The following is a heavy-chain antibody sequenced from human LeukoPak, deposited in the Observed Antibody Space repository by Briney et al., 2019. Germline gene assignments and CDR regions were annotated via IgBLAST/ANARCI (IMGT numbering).Heavy chain of an antibody. D-gene: IGHD6-19*01. CDR3: ARGIRGWYYFDY. CDR1: GLTFSTYA. Sequence: GRSLRLSCAASGLTFSTYAMHWVRQAPGKGLDWVAVISYDGSNKYYADSVKCRFTISRDNSKKTLYLHMKSLRAEDTAVYYCARGIRGWYYFDYWGKGTLVTVSS. V-gene: IGHV3-30-3*01. J-gene: IGHJ4*02. CDR2: ISYDGSNK.